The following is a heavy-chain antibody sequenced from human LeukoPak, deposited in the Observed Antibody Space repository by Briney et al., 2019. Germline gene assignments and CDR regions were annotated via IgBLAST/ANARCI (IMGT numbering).Heavy chain of an antibody. CDR1: GYTFTGCY. J-gene: IGHJ4*02. CDR3: ARDRSGELFLGY. D-gene: IGHD3-10*01. V-gene: IGHV1-2*02. Sequence: ASVKVSCKASGYTFTGCYMHWVRQAPGQGLEWMGWINPNSGGTNYAQKFQGRVTMTGDTSISTAYMELSRLRSDDTAVYYCARDRSGELFLGYWGQGTLVTVSS. CDR2: INPNSGGT.